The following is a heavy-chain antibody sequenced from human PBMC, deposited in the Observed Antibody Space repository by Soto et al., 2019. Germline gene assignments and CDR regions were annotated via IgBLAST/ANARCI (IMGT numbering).Heavy chain of an antibody. V-gene: IGHV3-48*02. J-gene: IGHJ6*02. CDR1: GFTFSTYS. Sequence: VQLVESGGGLVQPGGSLRLSCAASGFTFSTYSMNWVRQAPGKGLEWVSYIGRGFNIYYADSVKGRFTISRDNARNSLYLQMNSLRDEDTAVYYCTRDKGIAYAMDVWGQGTTVTVSS. CDR2: IGRGFNI. D-gene: IGHD6-13*01. CDR3: TRDKGIAYAMDV.